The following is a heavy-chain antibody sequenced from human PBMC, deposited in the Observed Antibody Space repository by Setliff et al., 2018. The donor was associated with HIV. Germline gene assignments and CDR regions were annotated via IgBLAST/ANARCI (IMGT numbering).Heavy chain of an antibody. CDR2: INPGGGST. CDR1: GYTFTSYY. D-gene: IGHD3-3*01. CDR3: ARDGYYNFWSGYGYYYYYMDV. V-gene: IGHV1-46*01. Sequence: ASVKVSCKASGYTFTSYYMHWVRQAPGQGLQWMGIINPGGGSTTYAQKFQGRVTMTRDTSTTTIFMELSSLRSEDTAVYYCARDGYYNFWSGYGYYYYYMDVWGEGTAVTVS. J-gene: IGHJ6*03.